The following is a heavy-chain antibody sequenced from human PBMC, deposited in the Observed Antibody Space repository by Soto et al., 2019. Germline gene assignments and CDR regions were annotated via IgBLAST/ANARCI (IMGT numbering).Heavy chain of an antibody. J-gene: IGHJ4*02. V-gene: IGHV4-39*01. D-gene: IGHD2-21*01. CDR3: ARRKEGDPFDY. CDR1: GGSISSSSYY. CDR2: IYYSGST. Sequence: PSETLSLTCTVSGGSISSSSYYWGWIRQPPGKGLEWIGSIYYSGSTYYNPSLKSRVTISVDTSKNQFSLKLSSVTAADTAVYYCARRKEGDPFDYWGQGTLVTVSS.